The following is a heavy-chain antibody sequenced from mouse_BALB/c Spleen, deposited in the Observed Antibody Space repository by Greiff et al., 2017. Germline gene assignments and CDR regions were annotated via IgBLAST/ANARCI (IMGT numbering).Heavy chain of an antibody. D-gene: IGHD2-4*01. J-gene: IGHJ4*01. CDR2: IYPGDGDT. CDR1: GYAFSSSW. CDR3: ARYYDDYAMDY. V-gene: IGHV1-82*01. Sequence: VQLQESGPELVKPGASVKISCKASGYAFSSSWMNWVKQRPGQGLEWIGRIYPGDGDTNYNGKFKGKATLTADKSSSTAYMQLSSLTSVDSAVYFCARYYDDYAMDYWGQGTSVTVSS.